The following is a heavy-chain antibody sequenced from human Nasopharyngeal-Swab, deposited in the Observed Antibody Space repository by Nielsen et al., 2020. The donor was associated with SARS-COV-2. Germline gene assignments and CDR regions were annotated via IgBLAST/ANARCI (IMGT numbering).Heavy chain of an antibody. V-gene: IGHV4-4*07. CDR3: ASSTRDYGGNSGDY. CDR2: IYTSGST. Sequence: SETLSRTCTVSGGSISSYYWSWIRQPAGKGLEWIGRIYTSGSTNYNPSLKSRVAMSVDTSKNQFSLKLSSVTAADTAVYYCASSTRDYGGNSGDYWGQGTLVTVSS. D-gene: IGHD4-23*01. CDR1: GGSISSYY. J-gene: IGHJ4*02.